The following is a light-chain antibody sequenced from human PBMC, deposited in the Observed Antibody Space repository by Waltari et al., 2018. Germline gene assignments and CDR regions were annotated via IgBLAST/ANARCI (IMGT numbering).Light chain of an antibody. J-gene: IGLJ2*01. CDR1: RSDIGNNY. Sequence: QSVLTQPPSASGTPGQKVTMSCSGGRSDIGNNYVYWYQQLPGTTPKLLIYRNTQRPSGVPARIPASKSGTSASLAISGLRSEDEAIYYCASWDDRLGGVLFGGGTKLTVL. V-gene: IGLV1-47*01. CDR3: ASWDDRLGGVL. CDR2: RNT.